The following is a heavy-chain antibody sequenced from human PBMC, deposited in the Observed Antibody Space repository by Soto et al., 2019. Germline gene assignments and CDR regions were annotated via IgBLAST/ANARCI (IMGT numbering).Heavy chain of an antibody. CDR2: IIPIFGTA. CDR1: GGTFSSYA. J-gene: IGHJ5*02. Sequence: ASVKVSCKASGGTFSSYAISWVRQAPGQGLEWMGGIIPIFGTANYAQKFQGRVTITADESTSTAYMELSSLRSEDTAVYYCASPERYSSGWYWLDPWGQGTLVTVSS. CDR3: ASPERYSSGWYWLDP. D-gene: IGHD6-19*01. V-gene: IGHV1-69*13.